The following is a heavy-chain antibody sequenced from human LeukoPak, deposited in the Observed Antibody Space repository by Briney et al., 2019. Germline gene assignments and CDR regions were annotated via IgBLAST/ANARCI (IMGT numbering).Heavy chain of an antibody. V-gene: IGHV3-7*01. J-gene: IGHJ5*02. D-gene: IGHD2-2*02. CDR1: GFTFSSYW. CDR2: IKQDGSEK. Sequence: GGSLRLSCAASGFTFSSYWMSWVRQAPGKELEWVANIKQDGSEKYYVDSVKGRFTISRDNAKNSLYLQMNSLRAEDTAVYYCARRCSSTSCYTSQNNWFDPWGQGTLVTVSS. CDR3: ARRCSSTSCYTSQNNWFDP.